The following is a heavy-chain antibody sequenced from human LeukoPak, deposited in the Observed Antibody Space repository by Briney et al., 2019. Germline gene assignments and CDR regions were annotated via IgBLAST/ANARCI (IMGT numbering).Heavy chain of an antibody. CDR3: AKDGWVGVGGSGGKENY. D-gene: IGHD4-23*01. CDR2: ISFDGSHQ. CDR1: GFVFSDYP. J-gene: IGHJ4*02. V-gene: IGHV3-30*07. Sequence: TGGSLRLSCSASGFVFSDYPLHWIRQSPGKGPEWVAVISFDGSHQYYADSVKGRFTVSRDNSKNTLYLQINSLRAEDTAVYYCAKDGWVGVGGSGGKENYWGQGTPVTVSS.